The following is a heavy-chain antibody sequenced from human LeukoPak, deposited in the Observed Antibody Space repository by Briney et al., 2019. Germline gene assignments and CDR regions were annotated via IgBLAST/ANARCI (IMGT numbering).Heavy chain of an antibody. CDR3: ARARTAAAGTWGIDY. J-gene: IGHJ4*02. D-gene: IGHD6-13*01. V-gene: IGHV1-18*01. CDR1: GYTFTSYG. CDR2: ISAYNGNT. Sequence: ASVKVSCKASGYTFTSYGISGVRQAPGQGLEWMGWISAYNGNTNYAQKLQGRVTMTTDTSTSTAYMELRSLRSDDTAVYYCARARTAAAGTWGIDYWGQGTLVTVSS.